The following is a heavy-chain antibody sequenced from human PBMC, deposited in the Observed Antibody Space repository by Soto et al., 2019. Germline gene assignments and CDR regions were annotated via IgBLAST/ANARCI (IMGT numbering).Heavy chain of an antibody. V-gene: IGHV3-33*01. CDR1: GFTLSSNS. J-gene: IGHJ3*02. D-gene: IGHD4-4*01. Sequence: PGGSLRLSCAASGFTLSSNSMHWVRQAPGKGLEWVAFIWYDGSDKYYADSVKGRFTISRDNSKNTLYLQMNSLRAEDTAVYYCARDRYPNYPPDAFDIWGQGTLVTVSS. CDR3: ARDRYPNYPPDAFDI. CDR2: IWYDGSDK.